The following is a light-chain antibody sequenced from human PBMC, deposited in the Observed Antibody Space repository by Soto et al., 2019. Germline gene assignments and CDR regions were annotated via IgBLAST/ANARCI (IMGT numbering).Light chain of an antibody. Sequence: EIVLTQSPGTLSVSPGDGATLSCSASQTVGKNYLAWYQQRPGQAPRLLIHGASSRATGIPDRFSGSGSGTEFTLTIGRLEPEDFAVYYCQQYGSSGTFGQGTKVDIK. CDR2: GAS. CDR1: QTVGKNY. J-gene: IGKJ1*01. CDR3: QQYGSSGT. V-gene: IGKV3-20*01.